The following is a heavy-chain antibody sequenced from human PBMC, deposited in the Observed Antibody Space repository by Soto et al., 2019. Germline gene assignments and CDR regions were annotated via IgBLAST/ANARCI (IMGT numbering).Heavy chain of an antibody. Sequence: SQTLSLTCAISGDSVSSNSAAWNWIRQSPSRGLEWLGRTYYRSKWYNDYAVSVKSRITINPDTSKNQFSLQLNSVTPEDTAVYYCARVGISVAGCYYNCIDVRGQGTTGTVSS. J-gene: IGHJ6*02. CDR3: ARVGISVAGCYYNCIDV. D-gene: IGHD6-19*01. CDR2: TYYRSKWYN. CDR1: GDSVSSNSAA. V-gene: IGHV6-1*01.